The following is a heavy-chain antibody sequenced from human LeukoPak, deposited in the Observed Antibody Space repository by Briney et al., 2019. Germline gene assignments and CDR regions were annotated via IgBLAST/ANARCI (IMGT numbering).Heavy chain of an antibody. J-gene: IGHJ4*02. D-gene: IGHD6-19*01. CDR2: IIPIFGTA. Sequence: SVKVSCKASGGTFSSYAISWVRQAPGQGLEWMGRIIPIFGTANYAQKFQGRVTITTDESTSTAYMELSSLRSEDTAVYYCARSTPRSSGWYNYSDYWGQGTLVTVSS. V-gene: IGHV1-69*05. CDR1: GGTFSSYA. CDR3: ARSTPRSSGWYNYSDY.